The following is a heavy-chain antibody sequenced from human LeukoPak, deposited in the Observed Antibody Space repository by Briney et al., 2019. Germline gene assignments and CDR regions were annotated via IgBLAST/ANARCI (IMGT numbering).Heavy chain of an antibody. CDR1: GFTSSSYG. V-gene: IGHV3-30*03. CDR2: ISYDGSNK. J-gene: IGHJ6*02. D-gene: IGHD7-27*01. Sequence: PGRSLRLSCAASGFTSSSYGMHWVRQAPGKGLEWVAVISYDGSNKYYADSVKGRFTISRDNSKNTLYLQTNSLRAEDTAVYYCASPGEAGYYYYGMDVWGQGTTVTVSS. CDR3: ASPGEAGYYYYGMDV.